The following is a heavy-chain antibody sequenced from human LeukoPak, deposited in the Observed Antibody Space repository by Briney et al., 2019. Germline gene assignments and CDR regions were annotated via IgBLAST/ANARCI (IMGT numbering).Heavy chain of an antibody. CDR2: IYYSGST. D-gene: IGHD2-2*01. CDR1: GGSISRGGYY. J-gene: IGHJ4*02. Sequence: SETLSLTCTVSGGSISRGGYYWSWIRQHPGKGLEWIGYIYYSGSTYYNPSLKSRLTISVDTSKNQFSLKLSSVTAADTAVYYCARDSPAGTSWRSEPTFDYWGQGTLVTVTS. CDR3: ARDSPAGTSWRSEPTFDY. V-gene: IGHV4-31*03.